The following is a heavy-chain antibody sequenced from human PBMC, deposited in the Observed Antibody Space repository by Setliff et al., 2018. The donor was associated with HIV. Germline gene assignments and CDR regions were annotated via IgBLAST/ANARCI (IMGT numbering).Heavy chain of an antibody. D-gene: IGHD3-22*01. J-gene: IGHJ3*02. V-gene: IGHV1-69*05. Sequence: SVKVSCKASGGTFSSYAISWVRQAPGQGLEWMGGIIPIFGTANYAQKFQGRVTITTDESTSTAYMELSSLSSEDTAVYYCARVGYDSSGYYPRGAFDIWGQGTMVTVSS. CDR2: IIPIFGTA. CDR3: ARVGYDSSGYYPRGAFDI. CDR1: GGTFSSYA.